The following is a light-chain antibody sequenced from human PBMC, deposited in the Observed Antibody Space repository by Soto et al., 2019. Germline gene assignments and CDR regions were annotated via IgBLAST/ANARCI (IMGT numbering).Light chain of an antibody. CDR3: SSYTTSSTLEV. J-gene: IGLJ1*01. CDR2: VVS. CDR1: SSDVGGYNY. Sequence: QSALTQPASVSGSPGQSITISCTGTSSDVGGYNYVSWYQQHPGKAPKLMIYVVSNRPSGVSNRFSGSKSGNTASLTISGLQAEDEADYYCSSYTTSSTLEVFGTGTKVTVL. V-gene: IGLV2-14*01.